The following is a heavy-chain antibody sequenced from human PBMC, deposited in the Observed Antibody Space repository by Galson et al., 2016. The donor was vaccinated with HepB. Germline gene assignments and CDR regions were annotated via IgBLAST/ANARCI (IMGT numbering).Heavy chain of an antibody. CDR1: GFTFKSYG. CDR3: VKQRSRDKDFDC. J-gene: IGHJ4*02. D-gene: IGHD5-24*01. CDR2: ISNDGSQT. Sequence: SLRLSCAGSGFTFKSYGMHWVRQAPGKGLQWVAMISNDGSQTYFTDAVKGRFTISGDNSKYMLYLQMNKLRAEDTALYYCVKQRSRDKDFDCWGQGTLVTVSS. V-gene: IGHV3-30*18.